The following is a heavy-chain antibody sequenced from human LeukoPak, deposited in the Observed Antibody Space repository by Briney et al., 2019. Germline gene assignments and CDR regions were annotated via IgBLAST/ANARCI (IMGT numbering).Heavy chain of an antibody. CDR3: AKRDSSGFYFMDV. Sequence: AGGSLRLSCAASGFTFRSYGMSWVRQAPGKGLEWVSAISGSGGSTYYADSLKGRFTISRDNSKNTLYLQMNSLRAEDTAVYYCAKRDSSGFYFMDVWGKGTTVTISS. CDR2: ISGSGGST. J-gene: IGHJ6*03. D-gene: IGHD3-22*01. V-gene: IGHV3-23*01. CDR1: GFTFRSYG.